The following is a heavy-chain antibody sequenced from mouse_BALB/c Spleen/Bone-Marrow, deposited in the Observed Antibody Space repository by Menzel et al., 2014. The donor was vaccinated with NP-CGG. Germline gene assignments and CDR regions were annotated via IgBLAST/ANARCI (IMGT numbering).Heavy chain of an antibody. CDR3: ARAGGYDGFAY. Sequence: VQVVESGAELVKPGASVKLSCKASGYTFTSYWMHWVKKRPGQGLEWIGEINPSNGRADYNEKFRSKATLTVDRSSSTAYMQLSSLTSEDSAVYYCARAGGYDGFAYWGQGALVTVSA. D-gene: IGHD2-2*01. CDR1: GYTFTSYW. J-gene: IGHJ3*01. CDR2: INPSNGRA. V-gene: IGHV1S81*02.